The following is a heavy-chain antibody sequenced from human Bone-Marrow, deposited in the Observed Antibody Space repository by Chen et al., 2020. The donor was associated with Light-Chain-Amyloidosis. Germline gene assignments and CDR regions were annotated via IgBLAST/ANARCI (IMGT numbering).Heavy chain of an antibody. CDR1: GFTFGSYA. CDR2: ISYDGSNK. V-gene: IGHV3-30-3*01. Sequence: GFTFGSYAMHWVRQALGKGLEWVAVISYDGSNKYYADSVKGRFTISRDNSKNTLYLQMNSLRAEDTAVYYCARGGYYYDSSGYQPPGFSWGYYYYYGMDVWGQGTTVTVSS. CDR3: ARGGYYYDSSGYQPPGFSWGYYYYYGMDV. J-gene: IGHJ6*02. D-gene: IGHD3-22*01.